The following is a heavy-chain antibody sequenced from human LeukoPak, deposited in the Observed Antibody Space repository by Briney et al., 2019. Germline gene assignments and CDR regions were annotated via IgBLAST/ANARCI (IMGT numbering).Heavy chain of an antibody. V-gene: IGHV1-46*01. Sequence: ASVKVSCKASGYTFTSYYIHWVRQAPGQGLEWMGVINPGGGSTTYAQKFQGTVTMTRDTSTSTVYMELSSLRSEDTAVYYCATIDAAGSDFDYWGQGTLVTVSS. D-gene: IGHD6-13*01. CDR3: ATIDAAGSDFDY. CDR1: GYTFTSYY. CDR2: INPGGGST. J-gene: IGHJ4*02.